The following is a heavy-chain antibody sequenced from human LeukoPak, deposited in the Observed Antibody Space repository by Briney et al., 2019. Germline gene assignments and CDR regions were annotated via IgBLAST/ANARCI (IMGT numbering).Heavy chain of an antibody. D-gene: IGHD3-10*01. CDR1: GFSFVYAW. V-gene: IGHV3-30*02. CDR2: IRNDGSDK. CDR3: AKDRAFGQFLWGNDY. J-gene: IGHJ4*02. Sequence: GGSLRLSCAASGFSFVYAWMRWGRQAPGKGLEWVAFIRNDGSDKYYAVSVKGRFTISRDNSKNTLYLQMNSLRAEDTALYYCAKDRAFGQFLWGNDYWGQGTLVTVSS.